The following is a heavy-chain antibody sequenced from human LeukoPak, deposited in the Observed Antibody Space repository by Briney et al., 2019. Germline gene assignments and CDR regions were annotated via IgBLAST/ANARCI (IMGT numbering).Heavy chain of an antibody. V-gene: IGHV4-61*02. J-gene: IGHJ6*03. CDR2: IYTSGST. CDR1: GGSISSGGYY. D-gene: IGHD6-13*01. Sequence: SQTLSLTCTVSGGSISSGGYYWSWIRQPAGKGLEWIGRIYTSGSTNYNPSLKSRVTISVDTSKDQFSLRLSSVTAADTAVYYCARDNYIVAAGYYYHMDVWGKGTTVTVSS. CDR3: ARDNYIVAAGYYYHMDV.